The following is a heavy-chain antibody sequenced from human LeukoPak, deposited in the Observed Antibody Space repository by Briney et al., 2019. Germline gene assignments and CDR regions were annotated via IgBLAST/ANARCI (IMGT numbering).Heavy chain of an antibody. D-gene: IGHD3-9*01. V-gene: IGHV3-30*18. CDR2: ISYDGSNK. Sequence: GGSLRLSCAASGFTFSSYGMHWVRQAPGKGLEWVAVISYDGSNKYYADPVKGRFTISRDNSKNTLYLQMNSLRAEDTAVYYCAKARPYDILTAIDYWGQGTLVTVSS. CDR1: GFTFSSYG. J-gene: IGHJ4*02. CDR3: AKARPYDILTAIDY.